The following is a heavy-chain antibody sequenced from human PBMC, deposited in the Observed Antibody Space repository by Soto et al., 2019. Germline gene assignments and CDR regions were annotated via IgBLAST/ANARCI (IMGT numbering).Heavy chain of an antibody. CDR1: GFTFSSYW. CDR2: INGDGSST. V-gene: IGHV3-74*01. CDR3: ATEGGYCDSTTCWKYFLH. J-gene: IGHJ1*01. D-gene: IGHD2-2*01. Sequence: EVQLVESGGGLVQPGESLRLSCAASGFTFSSYWMHWVRQVPGKGLVWVSRINGDGSSTTYADSVKGRFSISRDNAKNTLYLQMTSLRAEDTAVYYCATEGGYCDSTTCWKYFLHWGQGTLVTVSS.